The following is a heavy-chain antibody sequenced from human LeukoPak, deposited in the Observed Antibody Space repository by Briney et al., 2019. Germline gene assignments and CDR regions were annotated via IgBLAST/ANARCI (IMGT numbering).Heavy chain of an antibody. CDR2: INHSGST. J-gene: IGHJ3*02. Sequence: SETLSLTCAVYGGSFSGYYWSWIRRPPGKGLEWIGEINHSGSTNYNPSLKSRVTISVDTSKNQFSLKLSSVTAADTAVYYCARASAFGVVIQVEAFDIWGQGTMVTVSS. CDR1: GGSFSGYY. V-gene: IGHV4-34*01. D-gene: IGHD3-3*01. CDR3: ARASAFGVVIQVEAFDI.